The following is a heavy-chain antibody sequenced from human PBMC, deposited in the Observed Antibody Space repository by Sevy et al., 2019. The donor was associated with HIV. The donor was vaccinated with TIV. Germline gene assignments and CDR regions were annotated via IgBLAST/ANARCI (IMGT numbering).Heavy chain of an antibody. CDR3: ARDDGYSINWYPGY. J-gene: IGHJ4*01. Sequence: GGSLRLSCAASGFTFSTYAMHWVRQAPGKGLEWVAVISYDGGTKYYADSVKGRFTISRDNSKNTLYVQMNSLRAEDTAVYYCARDDGYSINWYPGYWGQEPWSPSPQ. CDR2: ISYDGGTK. V-gene: IGHV3-30*04. D-gene: IGHD6-13*01. CDR1: GFTFSTYA.